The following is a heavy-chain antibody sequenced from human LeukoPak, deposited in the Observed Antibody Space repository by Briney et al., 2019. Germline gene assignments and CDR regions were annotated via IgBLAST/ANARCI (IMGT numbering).Heavy chain of an antibody. CDR1: RFTFSSYG. J-gene: IGHJ6*03. D-gene: IGHD1-26*01. Sequence: GGSLRLSCAASRFTFSSYGMHWVRQAPGKGLEWVAFIRYDGSNKYYADSVKGRFTISRDDSKNTLYLQMSSLRVDDTAIYYCAKSGASPLYHLDVWGKGATVTVSS. CDR3: AKSGASPLYHLDV. CDR2: IRYDGSNK. V-gene: IGHV3-30*02.